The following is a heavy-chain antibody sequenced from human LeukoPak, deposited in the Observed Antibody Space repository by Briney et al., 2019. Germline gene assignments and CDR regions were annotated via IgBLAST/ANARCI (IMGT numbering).Heavy chain of an antibody. V-gene: IGHV1-2*02. CDR2: INPNSGGT. CDR3: ARVVLQWFGEFSVPHYFDT. Sequence: GASVKVSCKASGYTFTVYYMHWVRQAPGQGLEWMGWINPNSGGTNYAQKSQGRVTMTRDTSISTAYMDLRSLRSDDTAVYYCARVVLQWFGEFSVPHYFDTWGLGTLVTVSS. CDR1: GYTFTVYY. D-gene: IGHD3-10*01. J-gene: IGHJ5*02.